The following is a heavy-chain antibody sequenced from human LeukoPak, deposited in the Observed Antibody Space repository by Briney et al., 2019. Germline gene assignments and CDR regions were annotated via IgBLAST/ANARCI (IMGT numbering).Heavy chain of an antibody. D-gene: IGHD1-26*01. V-gene: IGHV3-23*01. CDR2: IRGSGGAGT. CDR1: GFTFSSYA. J-gene: IGHJ6*02. Sequence: GGSLRLSCAGSGFTFSSYAMSWVRQAPGKGLEWVSTIRGSGGAGTYYADSVKGGVTVSRDNSRNTLYLPMNSLRAEDTAVYYCVKDRGGSPFYGMDVWGQGTTVTVSS. CDR3: VKDRGGSPFYGMDV.